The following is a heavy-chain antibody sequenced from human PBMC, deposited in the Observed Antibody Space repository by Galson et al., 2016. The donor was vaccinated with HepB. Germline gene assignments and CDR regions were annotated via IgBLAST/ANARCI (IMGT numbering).Heavy chain of an antibody. Sequence: ISSGYYWGWIRQSPGKGLEWIASFYRGETTYYAPSLKSRVTISVDTSKNQFSLKLSSVTAADTAVYYCARAGTTVTTHYYYLDSWGQGTLVTVSP. CDR1: ISSGYY. CDR2: FYRGETT. V-gene: IGHV4-38-2*02. CDR3: ARAGTTVTTHYYYLDS. D-gene: IGHD4-17*01. J-gene: IGHJ4*02.